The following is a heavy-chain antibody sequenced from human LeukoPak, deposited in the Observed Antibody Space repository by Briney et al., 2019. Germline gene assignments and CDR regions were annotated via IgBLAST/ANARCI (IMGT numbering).Heavy chain of an antibody. V-gene: IGHV3-30*02. Sequence: GGSLRLSCAASGFTFSSYGMHWVRQAPGKGLEWVAFIRYDGSNKYYADSVKGRFTISRDNSKNTLYLQMNSLRAEDTAVYYCAKGAGLLLWFGDMRGQGTLVTVSS. D-gene: IGHD3-10*01. CDR2: IRYDGSNK. CDR3: AKGAGLLLWFGDM. CDR1: GFTFSSYG. J-gene: IGHJ4*02.